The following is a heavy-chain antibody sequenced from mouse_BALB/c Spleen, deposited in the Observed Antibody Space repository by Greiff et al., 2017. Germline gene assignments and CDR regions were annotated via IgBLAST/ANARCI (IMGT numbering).Heavy chain of an antibody. Sequence: EVQLVESGPGLVKPSQSLSLTCTVTGYSITSDYAWTWIRQFPGNKLEWMGYISYSGSTSYNPSLKSRISITRDTSKNQFFLQLNSVTTEVTATYYCANSMITCAYWGQGTLVTVSA. CDR1: GYSITSDYA. CDR2: ISYSGST. J-gene: IGHJ3*01. CDR3: ANSMITCAY. D-gene: IGHD2-4*01. V-gene: IGHV3-2*02.